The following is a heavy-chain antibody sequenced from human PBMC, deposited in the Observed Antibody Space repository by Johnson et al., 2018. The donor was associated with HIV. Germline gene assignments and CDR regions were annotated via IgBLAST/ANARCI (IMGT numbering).Heavy chain of an antibody. D-gene: IGHD2-8*02. Sequence: VQLVESGGGVVQPGRSLRLSCAASGLAFSNFGMHWVRQAPGKGLEWVAVTSYDGSNKYYADYVKGRFTISRDNSKNTLYLQMNSLRAEDTAVYYCAKSGLFVLVVYAPDVFDIWGQGTMVTVSS. CDR3: AKSGLFVLVVYAPDVFDI. V-gene: IGHV3-30*18. CDR1: GLAFSNFG. CDR2: TSYDGSNK. J-gene: IGHJ3*02.